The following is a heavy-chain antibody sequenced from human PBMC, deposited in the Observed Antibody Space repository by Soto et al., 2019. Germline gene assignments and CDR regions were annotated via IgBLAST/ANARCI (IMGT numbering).Heavy chain of an antibody. Sequence: QVTLKESGPVLVKPTETLTLTCTVSGFSLSKARMGVSWIRQPPGKALEWLAHIFWNDERSYNTSLKSRLTISRHTSKSQVVLTMTNVDPVDTGTYFCARALREGLPLYYFDSWGQGTLVTVSS. CDR1: GFSLSKARMG. CDR2: IFWNDER. D-gene: IGHD1-26*01. V-gene: IGHV2-26*01. J-gene: IGHJ4*02. CDR3: ARALREGLPLYYFDS.